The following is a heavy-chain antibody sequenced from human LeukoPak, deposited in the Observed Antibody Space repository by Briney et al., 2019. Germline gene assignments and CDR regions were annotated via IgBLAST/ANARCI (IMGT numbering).Heavy chain of an antibody. J-gene: IGHJ4*02. CDR1: GYSFTNYW. Sequence: GESLKISCKGSGYSFTNYWIGWVRQMPGKGLEWMGIIYPGDSDTKYSPSFQGQVTISADKSISTAYLQWSSLKASDTAMYYCASTNYYDSSGYPYYFDYWGQGTLVTVSS. D-gene: IGHD3-22*01. CDR2: IYPGDSDT. CDR3: ASTNYYDSSGYPYYFDY. V-gene: IGHV5-51*01.